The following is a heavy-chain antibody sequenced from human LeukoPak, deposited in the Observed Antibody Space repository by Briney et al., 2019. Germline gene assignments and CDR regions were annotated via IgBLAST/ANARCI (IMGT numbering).Heavy chain of an antibody. CDR3: ARDAYFAL. Sequence: GGSLRLSCATSGFTFSTYWMSWVRQAPGKGLEWVANIKQDGSEKYYLDSVKGRLTISRDNAKNSLYLQMNSLRAEDTAMYYCARDAYFALWGRGTLVTVSS. J-gene: IGHJ2*01. V-gene: IGHV3-7*04. D-gene: IGHD2-21*01. CDR2: IKQDGSEK. CDR1: GFTFSTYW.